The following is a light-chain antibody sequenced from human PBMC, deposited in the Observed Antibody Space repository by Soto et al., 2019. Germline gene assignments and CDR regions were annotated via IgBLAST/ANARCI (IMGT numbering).Light chain of an antibody. J-gene: IGLJ1*01. V-gene: IGLV2-14*01. CDR1: TSDVGGYNY. CDR3: GSYKGSITYV. Sequence: ALTQPASVSGSLGQSITISCTGTTSDVGGYNYVSWYQQHPGKAPILMIYEVTNRPSGVSNRFSGSKSGNTASLTISGLQVEDEAAYYCGSYKGSITYVFGTGTKVTVL. CDR2: EVT.